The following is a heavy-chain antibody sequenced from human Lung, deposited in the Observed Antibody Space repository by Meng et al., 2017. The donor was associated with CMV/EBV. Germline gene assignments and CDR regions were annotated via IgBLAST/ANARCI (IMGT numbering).Heavy chain of an antibody. CDR2: IYPGDSDA. D-gene: IGHD2-2*01. CDR3: VRLRYQIPDH. V-gene: IGHV5-51*01. CDR1: GYSITSYW. J-gene: IGHJ4*02. Sequence: GGSLRLXCKGSGYSITSYWIDWVRQRHGKGLEWKGIIYPGDSDARYCPSFHGQVTISADKSISTAYLQWSSLEASDTAMYYCVRLRYQIPDHWGQGTLVTVSS.